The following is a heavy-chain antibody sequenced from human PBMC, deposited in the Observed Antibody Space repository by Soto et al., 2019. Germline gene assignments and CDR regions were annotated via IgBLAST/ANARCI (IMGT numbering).Heavy chain of an antibody. J-gene: IGHJ6*02. CDR2: IWYDGSNK. D-gene: IGHD6-13*01. Sequence: GGSLRLSCAASGFTFSSYGMHWVRQAPGKGLEWVAVIWYDGSNKYYADSVKGRFTISRDNSKNTLYLQMNSLRAEDTAVYYCARSQVAAAGKDGDYYYYYGMDVWGQGTTVTVSS. V-gene: IGHV3-33*01. CDR1: GFTFSSYG. CDR3: ARSQVAAAGKDGDYYYYYGMDV.